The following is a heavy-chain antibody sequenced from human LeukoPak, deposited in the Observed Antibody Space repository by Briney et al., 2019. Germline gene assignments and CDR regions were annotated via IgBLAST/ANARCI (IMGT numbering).Heavy chain of an antibody. D-gene: IGHD6-19*01. Sequence: GGSLRLSCAASGFTIDDHGMNWVRQAPGKGLEWVSGINWNGGSTGYGDSVKGRFTISRDNAKNSLYLQMNSLRAEDTALYYCARGDSSGWYFDYWGQGTLVTVSS. J-gene: IGHJ4*02. CDR2: INWNGGST. CDR1: GFTIDDHG. V-gene: IGHV3-20*04. CDR3: ARGDSSGWYFDY.